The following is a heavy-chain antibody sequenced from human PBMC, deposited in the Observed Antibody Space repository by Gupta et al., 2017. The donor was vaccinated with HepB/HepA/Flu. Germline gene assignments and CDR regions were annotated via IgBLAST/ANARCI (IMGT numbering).Heavy chain of an antibody. Sequence: EVQLVESGGGLVQPWGSLRLSCAASGFSFSYYTMYWFRQAPGKGLQWVASVKEDGSDKYRVDSVKGRFTISRDNAKNSVNLQMNSLRADDTAVYYCARGGSASFDFWGQGTMVTVSS. CDR1: GFSFSYYT. V-gene: IGHV3-7*04. CDR3: ARGGSASFDF. J-gene: IGHJ3*01. D-gene: IGHD6-25*01. CDR2: VKEDGSDK.